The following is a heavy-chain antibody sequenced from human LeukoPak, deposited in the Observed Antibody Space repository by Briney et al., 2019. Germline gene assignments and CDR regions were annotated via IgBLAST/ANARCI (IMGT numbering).Heavy chain of an antibody. CDR3: ARGSAPQEYSTIDY. CDR1: GFTFSSYS. CDR2: ISASSSYI. J-gene: IGHJ4*02. D-gene: IGHD6-6*01. Sequence: GGSLRLSCAASGFTFSSYSMNWVRQAPGKGLEWVSSISASSSYIYYADSVKGRFTISRDNAKISLRLQMNSLRAEDTAVYYCARGSAPQEYSTIDYWGQGTLVTVSS. V-gene: IGHV3-21*01.